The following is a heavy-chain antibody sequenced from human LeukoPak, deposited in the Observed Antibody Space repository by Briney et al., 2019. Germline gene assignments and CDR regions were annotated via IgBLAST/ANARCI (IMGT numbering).Heavy chain of an antibody. CDR2: IIPIFGTA. CDR3: ARERGGGSYNDAFDI. V-gene: IGHV1-69*13. D-gene: IGHD1-26*01. Sequence: ASVKVSCKASGGTFSSYAISWVRQAPGQGLEWMGGIIPIFGTANYAQKFQGRVTITADEPTSTAYMELSSLRSEDTAVYYCARERGGGSYNDAFDIWGQGTMVTVSS. J-gene: IGHJ3*02. CDR1: GGTFSSYA.